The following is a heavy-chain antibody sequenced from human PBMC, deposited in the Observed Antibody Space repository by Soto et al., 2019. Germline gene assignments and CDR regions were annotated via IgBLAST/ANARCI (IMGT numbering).Heavy chain of an antibody. CDR3: ARGSEVTYYYDSSGYYPPDY. CDR1: GLTFSSYA. J-gene: IGHJ4*02. Sequence: PGGSLRLSCAASGLTFSSYAMHWVRQAPGKGLEWVAVISYDGSNKYYADSVKGRFTISRDNSKNTLYLQMNSLRAEDTAVYYCARGSEVTYYYDSSGYYPPDYWGQGTLVTVSS. CDR2: ISYDGSNK. V-gene: IGHV3-30-3*01. D-gene: IGHD3-22*01.